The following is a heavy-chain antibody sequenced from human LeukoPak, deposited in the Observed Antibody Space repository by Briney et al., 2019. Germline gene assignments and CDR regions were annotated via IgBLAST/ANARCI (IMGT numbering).Heavy chain of an antibody. J-gene: IGHJ6*02. Sequence: GESLKISCKGSGYSFTSYWIGWVRQMPRKGLEWMGIIYPGDSDTRYSPSFQGQVTISADKSISTAYLQWSSLKASDTAMYYCARHHIAIFGVVINYGMDVWGQGTTVTVSS. D-gene: IGHD3-3*01. CDR3: ARHHIAIFGVVINYGMDV. CDR1: GYSFTSYW. CDR2: IYPGDSDT. V-gene: IGHV5-51*01.